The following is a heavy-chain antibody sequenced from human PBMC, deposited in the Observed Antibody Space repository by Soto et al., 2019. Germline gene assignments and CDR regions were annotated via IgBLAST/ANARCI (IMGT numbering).Heavy chain of an antibody. CDR3: ARDRRVAGTTLDY. Sequence: QVQLQESGPGVVKPSETLSLTCTVSGGSFSSGSYYWSWIRQPPGKGLEWIGFVDYSGRATYSPSLKSRLTISLDTPKNQFSLKVNSMTAADTAVYYCARDRRVAGTTLDYWGQGILVAVSS. CDR1: GGSFSSGSYY. D-gene: IGHD1-7*01. V-gene: IGHV4-61*01. CDR2: VDYSGRA. J-gene: IGHJ4*02.